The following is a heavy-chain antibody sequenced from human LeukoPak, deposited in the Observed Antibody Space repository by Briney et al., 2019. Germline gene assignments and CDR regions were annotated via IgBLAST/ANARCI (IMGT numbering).Heavy chain of an antibody. D-gene: IGHD3-22*01. CDR1: GYTFTGYY. CDR2: INPNSGGT. V-gene: IGHV1-2*02. CDR3: ARLAYYYDSSGTP. Sequence: ASAKVSCKASGYTFTGYYMHWVRQALGQGLEWMGWINPNSGGTNYAQKFQGRVTMTRDTSISTAYMELSRLRSDDTAVYYCARLAYYYDSSGTPWGQGTLVTVSS. J-gene: IGHJ5*02.